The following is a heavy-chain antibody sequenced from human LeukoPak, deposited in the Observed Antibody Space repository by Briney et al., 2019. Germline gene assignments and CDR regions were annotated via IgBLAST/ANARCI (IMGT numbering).Heavy chain of an antibody. V-gene: IGHV3-23*01. Sequence: GGSLRLSCAASGFNFGTYAMSWVRQAPGKGLEWVSVISGGGGSTYYADSVKGRFTISRDNSKNTLYLQMNSLRAEDTAVYYCAKGGCRGTCNPLAYWGQGALVTVSP. CDR1: GFNFGTYA. CDR2: ISGGGGST. J-gene: IGHJ4*02. CDR3: AKGGCRGTCNPLAY. D-gene: IGHD2-15*01.